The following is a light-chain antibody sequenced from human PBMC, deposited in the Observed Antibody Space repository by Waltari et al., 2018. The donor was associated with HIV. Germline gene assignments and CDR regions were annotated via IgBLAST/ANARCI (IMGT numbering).Light chain of an antibody. CDR2: GAS. V-gene: IGKV3-20*01. Sequence: EIVLTQSPGTLPLSPGERATLSCRASQSVSRNYLAWYEQKYGQAPRLLIYGASSRATGIPDRFSGSGSGTDFTLTISSLEPEDFAVYYCHHYSSSPITFGQGTRLEIK. CDR3: HHYSSSPIT. CDR1: QSVSRNY. J-gene: IGKJ5*01.